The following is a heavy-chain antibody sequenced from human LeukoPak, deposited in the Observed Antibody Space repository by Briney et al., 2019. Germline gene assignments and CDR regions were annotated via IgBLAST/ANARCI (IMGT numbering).Heavy chain of an antibody. CDR1: GGSFSGYY. V-gene: IGHV4-34*01. Sequence: SQTLSLTCAVYGGSFSGYYWSWIRQPPGPGLEWIVEIYHSGSTNYNPSLKSRVTISVDTSKSPFSLKLSSVSAADTAVYYCARGLYSSSWQSFDYWGQGTLVTV. D-gene: IGHD6-13*01. CDR2: IYHSGST. J-gene: IGHJ4*02. CDR3: ARGLYSSSWQSFDY.